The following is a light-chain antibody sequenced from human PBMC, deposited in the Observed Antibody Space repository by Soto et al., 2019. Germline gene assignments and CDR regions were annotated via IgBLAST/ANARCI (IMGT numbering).Light chain of an antibody. CDR3: QQYHNWPRT. CDR2: GAS. J-gene: IGKJ1*01. CDR1: QSISSN. Sequence: EIVMTQSPATLSVSPGERATLSCRASQSISSNLAWYQQKPAQAPRLLIYGASTRATGIPARFSGSGSGTEFTLTINSLQSEDFAVYYCQQYHNWPRTFGQGTKVEIK. V-gene: IGKV3-15*01.